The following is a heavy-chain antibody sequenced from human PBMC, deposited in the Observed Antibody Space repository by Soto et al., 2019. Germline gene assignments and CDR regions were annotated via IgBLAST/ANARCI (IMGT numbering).Heavy chain of an antibody. V-gene: IGHV4-34*01. CDR1: GGSFSGYY. J-gene: IGHJ5*02. D-gene: IGHD3-22*01. CDR2: INHSGST. Sequence: SETLSLTCGVYGGSFSGYYWSWIRQPPGKGLEWIGEINHSGSTNYNPSLKSRVTISVDTSKNQFSLKLSSVTAADTAVYYCARVRRYYDPNWFDPWGQGTLVTVSS. CDR3: ARVRRYYDPNWFDP.